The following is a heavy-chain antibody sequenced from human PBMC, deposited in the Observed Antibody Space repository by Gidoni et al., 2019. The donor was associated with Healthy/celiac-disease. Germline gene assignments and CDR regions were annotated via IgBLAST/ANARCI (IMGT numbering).Heavy chain of an antibody. CDR1: GGPISSYH. Sequence: QVQLQESGPGLLKPSETLSLTCTVSGGPISSYHWSWIRQPPGKGLEWIGYIYYSGSTNYNPSLKSRVTISVDTSKNQFSLKLSSVTAADTAVYYCARRAYYDILTGYFDYGMDVWGQGTTVTVSS. D-gene: IGHD3-9*01. CDR2: IYYSGST. J-gene: IGHJ6*02. CDR3: ARRAYYDILTGYFDYGMDV. V-gene: IGHV4-59*01.